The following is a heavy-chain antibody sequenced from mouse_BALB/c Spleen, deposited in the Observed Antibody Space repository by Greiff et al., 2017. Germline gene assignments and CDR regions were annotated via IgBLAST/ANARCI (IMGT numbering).Heavy chain of an antibody. J-gene: IGHJ3*01. V-gene: IGHV5-6-5*01. CDR3: AAYYGNYVWFAY. CDR2: ISSGGST. CDR1: GFTFSSYA. D-gene: IGHD2-10*01. Sequence: EVMLVESGGGLVKPGGSLKLSCAASGFTFSSYAMSWVRQTPEKRLEWVASISSGGSTYYPDSVKGRFTISRDNARNILYLQMSSLRSEDTAMYYCAAYYGNYVWFAYWGQGTLVTVSA.